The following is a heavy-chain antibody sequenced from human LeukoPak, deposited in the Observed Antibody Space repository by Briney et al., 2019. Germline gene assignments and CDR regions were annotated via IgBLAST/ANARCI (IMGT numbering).Heavy chain of an antibody. CDR2: IKEDGSEQ. D-gene: IGHD1-14*01. Sequence: GGSLRLSCAASGFTFNNFWMARVRQAPGKGLEWVANIKEDGSEQYYVDSVKGRFTISRDNARKSLFLQMSSLRAEDTAVYYCARIGNPFGFDIWGQGTMVTVSS. CDR1: GFTFNNFW. CDR3: ARIGNPFGFDI. V-gene: IGHV3-7*01. J-gene: IGHJ3*02.